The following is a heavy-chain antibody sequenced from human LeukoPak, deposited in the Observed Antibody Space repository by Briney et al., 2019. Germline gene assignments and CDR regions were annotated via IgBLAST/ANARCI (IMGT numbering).Heavy chain of an antibody. CDR2: ISGSGGST. CDR1: GFTFSSYA. Sequence: GGSLRLSCAASGFTFSSYAMSWVRQAPGKGLEWVSAISGSGGSTYYADSVKGRFTISRDNSKNTLYLQMNSLRAEDTAVYYCAKVQDILGVVNNWFDPWGQGTLVTVSS. CDR3: AKVQDILGVVNNWFDP. V-gene: IGHV3-23*01. D-gene: IGHD3-3*02. J-gene: IGHJ5*02.